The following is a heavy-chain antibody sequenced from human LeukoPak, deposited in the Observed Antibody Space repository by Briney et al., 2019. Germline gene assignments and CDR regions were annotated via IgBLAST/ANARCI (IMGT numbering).Heavy chain of an antibody. CDR3: AKDGDPTVTTLGAPCYFDY. J-gene: IGHJ4*02. CDR1: GLTFSSFA. CDR2: ISGSGGST. Sequence: PGGSLRLSCEASGLTFSSFAMSWSRKAPGKGLEWASAISGSGGSTYYADSVKGRFTISRDNSKNTLYLQMNSLRAEDTAVYYCAKDGDPTVTTLGAPCYFDYWGQGTLVTVSS. D-gene: IGHD4-17*01. V-gene: IGHV3-23*01.